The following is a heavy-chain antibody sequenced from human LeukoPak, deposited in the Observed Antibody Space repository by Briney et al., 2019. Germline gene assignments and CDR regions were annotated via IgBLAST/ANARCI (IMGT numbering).Heavy chain of an antibody. CDR1: GFTFGDYA. CDR3: TRDRFLNTKSRGAFDY. CDR2: IRSKAYGGTT. D-gene: IGHD3-22*01. V-gene: IGHV3-49*04. Sequence: SLRLSCTGFGFTFGDYAMSWVRQPPGKGLEWVGLIRSKAYGGTTERAASVKGRFTISRDDSKRIAYLQMNSLKTQDTAVYYCTRDRFLNTKSRGAFDYWGQGTLVTVSS. J-gene: IGHJ4*02.